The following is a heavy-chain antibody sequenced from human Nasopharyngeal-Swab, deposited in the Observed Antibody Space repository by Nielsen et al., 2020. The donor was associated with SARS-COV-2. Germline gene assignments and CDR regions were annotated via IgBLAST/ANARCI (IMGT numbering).Heavy chain of an antibody. V-gene: IGHV3-23*01. CDR1: GFTFSSYA. J-gene: IGHJ4*02. Sequence: GGSLRLSCAASGFTFSSYAMSWVRQAPGKGLEWVSAISGSGGSTYYADSAKGRFTISRDNSKNTLYLQMNSLRAEDTAVYYCAKSALGIFGVVISFDYWGQGTLVTVSS. CDR3: AKSALGIFGVVISFDY. CDR2: ISGSGGST. D-gene: IGHD3-3*01.